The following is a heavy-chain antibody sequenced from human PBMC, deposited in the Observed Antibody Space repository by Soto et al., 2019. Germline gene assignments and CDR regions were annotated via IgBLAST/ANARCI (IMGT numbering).Heavy chain of an antibody. D-gene: IGHD4-17*01. CDR1: GYRFTDNK. J-gene: IGHJ4*02. CDR3: ATWVDYGDFEGFDF. CDR2: VDPNGGGS. V-gene: IGHV1-2*04. Sequence: ASVKACCKTPGYRFTDNKLHWLRQSLGQGLEWMGWVDPNGGGSNSAQKFQGSVTMTWDTSITTAYLDLTRLTTNDTATYFCATWVDYGDFEGFDFWGQGTLVTSPQ.